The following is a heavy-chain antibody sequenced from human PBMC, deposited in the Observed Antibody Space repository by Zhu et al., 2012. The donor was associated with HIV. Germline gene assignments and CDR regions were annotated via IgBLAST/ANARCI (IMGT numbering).Heavy chain of an antibody. Sequence: QVQLQESGPGLVKPSETLSLTCTVSGGSISSSSYYWGWIRQPPGKGLEWIGSIYYSGSTYYNPSLKSRVTISVDTSKNQFSLKLSSVTAADTAVYYCARHRGAAAGFYWGQGTLVTASS. CDR1: GGSISSSSYY. J-gene: IGHJ4*02. CDR2: IYYSGST. D-gene: IGHD6-13*01. V-gene: IGHV4-39*01. CDR3: ARHRGAAAGFY.